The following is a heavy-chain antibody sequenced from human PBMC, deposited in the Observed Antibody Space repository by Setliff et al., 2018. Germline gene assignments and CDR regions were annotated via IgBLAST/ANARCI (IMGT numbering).Heavy chain of an antibody. V-gene: IGHV3-15*07. CDR3: TTDPSATFGGVIGAAFDM. J-gene: IGHJ3*02. Sequence: GVLRLSCAASGFTFSNAWMNWVRQAPGKGLEWVGRIKGKTDGLATDYAAPVKGRFTISRDDSTNKLYLQMNSLKTEDTAVYYCTTDPSATFGGVIGAAFDMWGQGTMVTVSS. CDR2: IKGKTDGLAT. D-gene: IGHD3-16*01. CDR1: GFTFSNAW.